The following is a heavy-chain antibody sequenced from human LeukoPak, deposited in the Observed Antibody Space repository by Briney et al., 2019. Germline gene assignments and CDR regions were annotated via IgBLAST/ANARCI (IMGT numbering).Heavy chain of an antibody. CDR2: ISGSGGST. CDR3: AGILTGYYTFPLPFDY. V-gene: IGHV3-23*01. D-gene: IGHD3-9*01. J-gene: IGHJ4*02. CDR1: VFTFSSYA. Sequence: PGGSLRLSCAASVFTFSSYAMSSVRQAPGRGVEWVSAISGSGGSTYYADSVKGGFTISRDNSKNTLYLQMNSLRAEDTAVYYCAGILTGYYTFPLPFDYWGQGTLVTVSS.